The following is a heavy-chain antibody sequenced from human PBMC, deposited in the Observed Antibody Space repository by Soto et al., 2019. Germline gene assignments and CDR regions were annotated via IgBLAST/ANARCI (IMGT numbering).Heavy chain of an antibody. J-gene: IGHJ6*02. D-gene: IGHD6-13*01. CDR3: ARGAHPGPMAAAGLYKPKYYYYGMDV. Sequence: GGSLRLSCAASGFTFSSYSMNWVRQAPGKGLEWVSYISSSSSTIYYADSVKGRFTISRVNAKNSLYLQMNSLRDEDTAVYYCARGAHPGPMAAAGLYKPKYYYYGMDVWGQGTTVTVSS. CDR1: GFTFSSYS. V-gene: IGHV3-48*02. CDR2: ISSSSSTI.